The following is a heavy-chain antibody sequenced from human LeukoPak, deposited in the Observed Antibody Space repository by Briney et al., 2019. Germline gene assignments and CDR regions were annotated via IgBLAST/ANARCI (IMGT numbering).Heavy chain of an antibody. CDR1: GFTFSSYG. CDR3: ANGGGQFDY. D-gene: IGHD3-16*01. Sequence: SCAASGFTFSSYGMHWVRQAPGKGLEWVAVISYDGSNKYYADSVKGRFTISRDNSKNTLYLQMNSLRAEDTAVYYCANGGGQFDYWGQGTLVTVSS. CDR2: ISYDGSNK. J-gene: IGHJ4*02. V-gene: IGHV3-30*18.